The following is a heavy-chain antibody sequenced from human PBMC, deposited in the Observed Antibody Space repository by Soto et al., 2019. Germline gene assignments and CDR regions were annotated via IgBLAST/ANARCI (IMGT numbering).Heavy chain of an antibody. V-gene: IGHV1-46*01. J-gene: IGHJ6*02. CDR2: IHPSGGST. CDR3: AREVTRGSGSYYYYGMDV. CDR1: GYTFSRYY. Sequence: GASVKVSCKASGYTFSRYYMDWVRQAPGQGREWMGIIHPSGGSTSYAQKFQGRVTMTRDTSTSTVYMELSSLRSEDTAVYYCAREVTRGSGSYYYYGMDVWG. D-gene: IGHD2-2*03.